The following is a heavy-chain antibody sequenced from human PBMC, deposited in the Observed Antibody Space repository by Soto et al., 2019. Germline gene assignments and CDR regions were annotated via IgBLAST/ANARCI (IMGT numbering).Heavy chain of an antibody. CDR2: IIPMFGTA. Sequence: QVQLVQSGAEVKKPGSSVKVSCKASGGTVSYYTISWVRQAPGQGLEWMGRIIPMFGTANYAQRFQDRVTITADESTNTVYMELSSLRSEDTAVYFCASGIQLWLRRINNGYSGWGQGTLVTVSS. CDR1: GGTVSYYT. V-gene: IGHV1-69*08. J-gene: IGHJ4*02. CDR3: ASGIQLWLRRINNGYSG. D-gene: IGHD5-18*01.